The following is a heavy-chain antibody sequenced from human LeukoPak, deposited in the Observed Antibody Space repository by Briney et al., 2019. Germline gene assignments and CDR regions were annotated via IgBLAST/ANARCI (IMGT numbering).Heavy chain of an antibody. CDR1: GGTFSSYA. J-gene: IGHJ4*02. CDR3: ARDHPSSHIGIDY. Sequence: ASVKVSCKASGGTFSSYAISWVRQAPGQGLEWMGGIIPIFGTANYAQKFQGRVTITTDESTSTAYMELSSLRSEDTAVYYCARDHPSSHIGIDYWGQGTLVTVSS. CDR2: IIPIFGTA. V-gene: IGHV1-69*05. D-gene: IGHD2-2*01.